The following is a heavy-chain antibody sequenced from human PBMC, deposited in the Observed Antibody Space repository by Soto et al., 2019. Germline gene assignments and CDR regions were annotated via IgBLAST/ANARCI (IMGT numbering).Heavy chain of an antibody. CDR1: GFTFSTYW. CDR2: INQDGTEK. CDR3: ARGHHGMDV. V-gene: IGHV3-7*05. Sequence: GGSLRLSCAASGFTFSTYWMSWVRQAPGKGLEWVANINQDGTEKNYVDSVKGRFTISRDNAKNSLYLQINSLRADDTAVYYCARGHHGMDVWGQGTTVTVSS. J-gene: IGHJ6*02.